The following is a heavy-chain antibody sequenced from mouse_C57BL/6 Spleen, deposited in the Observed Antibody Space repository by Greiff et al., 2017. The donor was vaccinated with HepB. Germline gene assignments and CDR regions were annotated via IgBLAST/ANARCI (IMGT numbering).Heavy chain of an antibody. D-gene: IGHD1-2*01. CDR1: GYTFTSYW. CDR3: ANGNYYGPWFAY. Sequence: QVQLQQPGAELVKPGASVKMSCKASGYTFTSYWITWVKQRPGQGLEWIGDIYPGSGSTNYNEKFKSKATLTVDTSSSTAYMQLSSLTSEDSAVYYCANGNYYGPWFAYWGQGTLVTVSA. V-gene: IGHV1-55*01. J-gene: IGHJ3*01. CDR2: IYPGSGST.